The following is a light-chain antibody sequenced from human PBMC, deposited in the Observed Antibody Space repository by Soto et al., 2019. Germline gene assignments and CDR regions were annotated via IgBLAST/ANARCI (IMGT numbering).Light chain of an antibody. CDR1: QSVRSN. CDR2: GAS. Sequence: ERVMTQSPATLSVSPGERATLSCRASQSVRSNLAWYQQKPGQAPRLLIYGASNRATGIPDRFSGSGSGTDFTLTISRLEPEDFAVYYCQQYGSSGTFGQGTKVDNK. J-gene: IGKJ1*01. V-gene: IGKV3-20*01. CDR3: QQYGSSGT.